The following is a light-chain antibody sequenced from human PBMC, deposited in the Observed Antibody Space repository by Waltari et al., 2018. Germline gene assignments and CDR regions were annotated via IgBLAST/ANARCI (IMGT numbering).Light chain of an antibody. CDR3: QQYVGLPVT. CDR2: GAS. Sequence: IELTQSPSTLSVSPGERATLSCRASQTVSSCLAWYQQKPGQVPKLLIYGASNIASGIPARFTGSGSGTEFSLTISSLEPEDFAIYFCQQYVGLPVTFGRGTKVEIK. V-gene: IGKV3D-15*01. CDR1: QTVSSC. J-gene: IGKJ4*02.